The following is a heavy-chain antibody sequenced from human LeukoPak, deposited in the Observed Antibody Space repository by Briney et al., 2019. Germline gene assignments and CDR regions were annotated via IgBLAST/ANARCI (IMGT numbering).Heavy chain of an antibody. D-gene: IGHD3-10*01. CDR1: GGSISSGGYY. J-gene: IGHJ4*02. CDR3: ARVVGGVTPFDY. V-gene: IGHV4-31*03. Sequence: PSQTLSLSCTVSGGSISSGGYYWSWIRQHPGKGLEWIGYIYYSGSTYYNPSPKRRVTISVDTSKNQFSLKLSSVTAADTAVYYCARVVGGVTPFDYWGQGTLVPVSS. CDR2: IYYSGST.